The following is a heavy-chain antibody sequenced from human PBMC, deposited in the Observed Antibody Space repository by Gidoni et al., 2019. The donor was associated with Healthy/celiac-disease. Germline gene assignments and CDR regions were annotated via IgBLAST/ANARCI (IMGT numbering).Heavy chain of an antibody. J-gene: IGHJ4*02. CDR3: ARQRRFSYGSGSPRPCYFDY. CDR1: GGSISSSSSS. CDR2: IYYSGST. D-gene: IGHD3-10*01. Sequence: QLQLQESGPGLVKPSATLSLTCTVPGGSISSSSSSWGWLRQPPGKGPEWIGSIYYSGSTYYNPSLKSRVTISVDTSKNQFSLKLSSVTAADTAVYYCARQRRFSYGSGSPRPCYFDYWGQGTLVTVSS. V-gene: IGHV4-39*01.